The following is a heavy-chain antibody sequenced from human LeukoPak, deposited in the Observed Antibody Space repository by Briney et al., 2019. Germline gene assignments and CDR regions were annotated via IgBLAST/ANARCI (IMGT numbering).Heavy chain of an antibody. J-gene: IGHJ4*02. Sequence: SETLSLTCTVSGGSISSYYWSWIRQPPGKGLEWIGYIYYSGSTNYNPSLKSRVTISVDTSKNQFSLKLSSVTAADTAVYYCARVGYSGSYDGRGQGTLVTVSS. D-gene: IGHD1-26*01. CDR2: IYYSGST. V-gene: IGHV4-59*01. CDR3: ARVGYSGSYDG. CDR1: GGSISSYY.